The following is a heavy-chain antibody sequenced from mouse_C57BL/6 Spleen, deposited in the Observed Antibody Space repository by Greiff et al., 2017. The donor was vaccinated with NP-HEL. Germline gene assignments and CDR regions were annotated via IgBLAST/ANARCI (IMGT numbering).Heavy chain of an antibody. J-gene: IGHJ4*01. D-gene: IGHD2-1*01. CDR2: IDPENGDT. Sequence: VQLQQSGAELVRPGASVKLSCTASGFNIKDDYMHWVKQRPEQGLEWIGWIDPENGDTEYASKFQGKATITADTSSNTAYLQLSSLTSEDTAVYYGTGMGGNYERGAMDYWGQGTSVTVSS. CDR3: TGMGGNYERGAMDY. CDR1: GFNIKDDY. V-gene: IGHV14-4*01.